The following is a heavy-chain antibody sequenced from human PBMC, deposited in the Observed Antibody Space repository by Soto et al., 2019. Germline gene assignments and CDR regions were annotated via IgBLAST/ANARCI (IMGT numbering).Heavy chain of an antibody. CDR1: GYTFTTYA. V-gene: IGHV1-3*05. D-gene: IGHD6-19*01. J-gene: IGHJ6*02. CDR3: ARDSYRIAVADDHYYYYGMDV. Sequence: QVQLVQSGAEEKKPGASVKVSCKASGYTFTTYALYWVRQAPGQRLEWMGWLNAGNGNTKYSQKFQGRVTITRDTSASTVYMELSSLRSEDTAVYYCARDSYRIAVADDHYYYYGMDVWGQGTTVTVSS. CDR2: LNAGNGNT.